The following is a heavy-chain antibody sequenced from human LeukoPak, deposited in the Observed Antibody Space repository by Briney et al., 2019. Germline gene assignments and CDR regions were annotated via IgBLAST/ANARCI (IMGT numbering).Heavy chain of an antibody. Sequence: SETLSLTCAVSGGSISSNNWWSWVRQPPGKGLEWIGEIYHSGSTNYNPSLKSRVAISVDKSKNQFSLKLSSVTAADTAVYYCATYYDSSGYKLDYWGQGTLVTVSS. J-gene: IGHJ4*02. CDR2: IYHSGST. V-gene: IGHV4-4*02. CDR1: GGSISSNNW. CDR3: ATYYDSSGYKLDY. D-gene: IGHD3-22*01.